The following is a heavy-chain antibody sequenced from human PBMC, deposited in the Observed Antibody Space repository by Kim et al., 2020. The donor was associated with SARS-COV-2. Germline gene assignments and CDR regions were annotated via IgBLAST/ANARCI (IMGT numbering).Heavy chain of an antibody. CDR3: ARDYYDNYADDF. Sequence: ASVKVSCKASGYTFTDYGMGWVRQAPGQRFEWMGWINVGNGDTKYSQKFQGRVTITTDTSATTAYMELSSLRSEDTAVYYCARDYYDNYADDFWGQGTLVTVSS. V-gene: IGHV1-3*01. CDR2: INVGNGDT. CDR1: GYTFTDYG. D-gene: IGHD3-16*01. J-gene: IGHJ4*02.